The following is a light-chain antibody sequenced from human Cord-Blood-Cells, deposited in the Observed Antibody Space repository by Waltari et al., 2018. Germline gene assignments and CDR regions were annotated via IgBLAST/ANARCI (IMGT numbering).Light chain of an antibody. J-gene: IGLJ2*01. CDR3: SSYASSSSVV. V-gene: IGLV2-14*01. Sequence: QSALTQPASVSGSPGQSITISCTGTSSDVGGYNYVSWYQQHPGKAPKLMISDVSKRASGVSDRFSGSKSGNTASLTISGLQAEDEADYYCSSYASSSSVVFGGGTKLTVL. CDR1: SSDVGGYNY. CDR2: DVS.